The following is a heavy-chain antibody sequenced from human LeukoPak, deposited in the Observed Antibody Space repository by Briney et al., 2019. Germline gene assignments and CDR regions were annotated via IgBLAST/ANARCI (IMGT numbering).Heavy chain of an antibody. CDR3: ARDLGKSLPAVMAWAY. V-gene: IGHV4-59*01. CDR1: GGSLSSYY. CDR2: IYYSGST. J-gene: IGHJ4*02. D-gene: IGHD2-8*01. Sequence: PSETLSLTCTVSGGSLSSYYWSWIRQPPGKGLEWIGYIYYSGSTNYNPSHKSRVTLSVDTSKNQFSLKLSSVTDADTAVYYCARDLGKSLPAVMAWAYWGQGTLVTVSS.